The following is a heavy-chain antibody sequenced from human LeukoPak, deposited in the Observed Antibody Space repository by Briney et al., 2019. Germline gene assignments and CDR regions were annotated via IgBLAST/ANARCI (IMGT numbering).Heavy chain of an antibody. Sequence: GASVKVSCKASGYTFTSYAIHWVRQAPGQRLEWMGWIDAGNGKTKYSQNFQGRVTITRDTSATTAHMDLSSLRSEDTAVYYCARARWTSTTTTYYLDHWGQGTLVTVSS. J-gene: IGHJ4*02. CDR1: GYTFTSYA. CDR3: ARARWTSTTTTYYLDH. V-gene: IGHV1-3*01. CDR2: IDAGNGKT. D-gene: IGHD4-17*01.